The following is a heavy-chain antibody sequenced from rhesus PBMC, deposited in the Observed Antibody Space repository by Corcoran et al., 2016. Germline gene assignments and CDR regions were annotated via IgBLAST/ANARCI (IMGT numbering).Heavy chain of an antibody. CDR1: GGSISSSY. Sequence: QLQLQESGPGLVKPSETLSVTCAVSGGSISSSYWSLNRQARGKGLEWIGYIYGSGSSTNYNPSLKSRVTLSVDTSKNQLSLKLSSVTAADTAVYYCASFGGNPDYWGQGVLVTASS. CDR3: ASFGGNPDY. D-gene: IGHD1-44*01. J-gene: IGHJ4*01. CDR2: IYGSGSST. V-gene: IGHV4-169*02.